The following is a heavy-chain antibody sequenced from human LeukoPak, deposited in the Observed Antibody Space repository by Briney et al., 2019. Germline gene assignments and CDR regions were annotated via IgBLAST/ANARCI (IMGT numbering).Heavy chain of an antibody. CDR2: IIPIFGLA. J-gene: IGHJ1*01. D-gene: IGHD3-22*01. CDR1: GGTFSSYA. Sequence: ASVKVSCKASGGTFSSYAISWVRQAPGQGLEWMGRIIPIFGLANYAQKFQGRVTITADKSTSTAYMELSSLRSEDTAVYYCAREITPRNYYDSSGYSFQHRGQGTLVTVSS. V-gene: IGHV1-69*04. CDR3: AREITPRNYYDSSGYSFQH.